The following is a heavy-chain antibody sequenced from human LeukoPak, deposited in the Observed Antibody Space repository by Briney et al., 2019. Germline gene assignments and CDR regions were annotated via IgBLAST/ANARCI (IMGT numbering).Heavy chain of an antibody. V-gene: IGHV3-23*01. D-gene: IGHD5-12*01. CDR1: GFTFSTHA. J-gene: IGHJ4*02. CDR3: ARDSSRGYDYSDY. CDR2: VTGSGSRT. Sequence: VGSLRLSCAASGFTFSTHAVTRVRQAPGKGLEWVSAVTGSGSRTYYADSVKGRFTISRDNAKNSLSLQMNSLRDEDTAVYYCARDSSRGYDYSDYWGQGTMVTVSS.